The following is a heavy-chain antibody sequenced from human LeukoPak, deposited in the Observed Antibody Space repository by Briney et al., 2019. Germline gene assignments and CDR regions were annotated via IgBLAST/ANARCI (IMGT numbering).Heavy chain of an antibody. CDR3: ARGQRSFGYYYYYMDV. CDR2: INHSGSN. D-gene: IGHD5-18*01. V-gene: IGHV4-34*01. CDR1: GGTFSGYY. J-gene: IGHJ6*03. Sequence: SETLSLTCAVYGGTFSGYYWSWLRQPPGKGLEWMGEINHSGSNNYNPSPKSRGTISVEASKKQFFLQLSTVTAAETAVYYCARGQRSFGYYYYYMDVWGKGTTVTVSS.